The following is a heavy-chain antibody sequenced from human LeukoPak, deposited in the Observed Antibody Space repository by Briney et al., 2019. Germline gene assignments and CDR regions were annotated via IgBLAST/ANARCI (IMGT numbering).Heavy chain of an antibody. J-gene: IGHJ4*02. CDR3: VGGGTYWGY. CDR2: ISGSGGHT. CDR1: GFTFSSYA. V-gene: IGHV3-23*01. D-gene: IGHD1-26*01. Sequence: PGGSLRLSCAASGFTFSSYAMGWVRQAPGKGPEWVSSISGSGGHTYFADSVKGRFTISRDNSKNTLYLQMNSLRAEDTAVYYCVGGGTYWGYWGQGTLVTVSS.